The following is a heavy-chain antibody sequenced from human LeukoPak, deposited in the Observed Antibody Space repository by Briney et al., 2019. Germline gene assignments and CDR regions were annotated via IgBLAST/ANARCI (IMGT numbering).Heavy chain of an antibody. D-gene: IGHD4-23*01. CDR3: AMGYGGGVGDT. Sequence: SETLSLTCTVSGASISSYYWSWFRQPPGKGLEWIAYMYYNEITNDNPSLKSRVTISVDTSKSQFSLNLSSVTAADTAVYFCAMGYGGGVGDTWGQGTLVTVSS. J-gene: IGHJ5*02. CDR2: MYYNEIT. V-gene: IGHV4-59*08. CDR1: GASISSYY.